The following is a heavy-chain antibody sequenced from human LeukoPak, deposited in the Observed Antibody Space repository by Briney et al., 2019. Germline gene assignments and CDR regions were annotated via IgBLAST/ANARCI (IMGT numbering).Heavy chain of an antibody. D-gene: IGHD3-22*01. Sequence: ASVKVSCKASGYTFTSYYMHWVRQAPGQGLEWMGIINPSGGSTSYAQKSQGRVTMTRDTSTSTVYMELSSLRSEDTAVYYCARCYDSSGYYYYFDYWGQGTLVTVSS. V-gene: IGHV1-46*01. CDR1: GYTFTSYY. CDR2: INPSGGST. CDR3: ARCYDSSGYYYYFDY. J-gene: IGHJ4*02.